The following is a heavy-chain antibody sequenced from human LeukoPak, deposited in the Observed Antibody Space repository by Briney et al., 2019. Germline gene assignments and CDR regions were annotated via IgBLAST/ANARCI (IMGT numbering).Heavy chain of an antibody. D-gene: IGHD6-6*01. CDR1: GFTFSSYS. CDR3: AKVSEDSSSSGFDY. J-gene: IGHJ4*02. Sequence: GGSLRLSCAASGFTFSSYSMNWVRQAPGKGLEWVSYISSSSSTIYYADSVKGRFTISRDNSKNTLYLQMNSLRAEDTAVYYCAKVSEDSSSSGFDYWGQGTLVTVSS. CDR2: ISSSSSTI. V-gene: IGHV3-48*01.